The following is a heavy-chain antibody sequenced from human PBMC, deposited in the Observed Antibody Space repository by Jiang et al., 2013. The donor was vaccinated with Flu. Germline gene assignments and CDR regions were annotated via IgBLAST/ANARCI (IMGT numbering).Heavy chain of an antibody. D-gene: IGHD3-10*01. CDR1: GYSFPSYW. CDR3: ACFGRSSGNYFH. CDR2: IYPGDSDT. Sequence: VQLVESGAEVKKPGESLKISCKGSGYSFPSYWIGWVRQMPGKGLEWMAIIYPGDSDTRYSPSSQGQVTISADKSTSTAYLQWTSLQASDSAMYYCACFGRSSGNYFHWGQGTLVTVSS. V-gene: IGHV5-51*03. J-gene: IGHJ4*02.